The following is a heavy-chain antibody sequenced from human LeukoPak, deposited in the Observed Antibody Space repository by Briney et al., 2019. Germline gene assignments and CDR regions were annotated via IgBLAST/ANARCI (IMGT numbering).Heavy chain of an antibody. J-gene: IGHJ4*02. CDR1: RFTFSSYA. CDR3: AKTPRPYTSLPDY. Sequence: GGSLRLSCAASRFTFSSYAMSWVRQAPGKGLEWVLAISGSGGSTYYADSVKGRFTISRDNSKNTLYLQMNSLRAEDTAVYYCAKTPRPYTSLPDYWGQGTLVTVSS. CDR2: ISGSGGST. D-gene: IGHD2-15*01. V-gene: IGHV3-23*01.